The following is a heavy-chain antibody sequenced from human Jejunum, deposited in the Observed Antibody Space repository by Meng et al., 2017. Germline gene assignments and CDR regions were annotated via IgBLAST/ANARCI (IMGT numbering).Heavy chain of an antibody. V-gene: IGHV3-30*04. D-gene: IGHD3-10*01. Sequence: GESLKISCAASGFTFSHYAMHWVRQAPGKGLEWVAVVSSDGAHIDYADSVKGRFTISRDNFKDALYLQMNSLRPEDTAVYFCATSLYFFGSGSEVYWGQGTRVTGAS. CDR2: VSSDGAHI. CDR1: GFTFSHYA. CDR3: ATSLYFFGSGSEVY. J-gene: IGHJ4*02.